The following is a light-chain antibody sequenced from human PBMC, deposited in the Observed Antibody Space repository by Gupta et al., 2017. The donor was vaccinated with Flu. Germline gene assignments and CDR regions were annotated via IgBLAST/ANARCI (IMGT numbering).Light chain of an antibody. CDR1: NIESKS. Sequence: PGKKARITCGGNNIESKSVQWYQQKAGRAPVLVGYDDSARPSGSPERFFGSNAGKTATLTIGWVEAGEEADYHCQVSDINSEQVFGGGTKLTVL. CDR3: QVSDINSEQV. J-gene: IGLJ2*01. V-gene: IGLV3-21*03. CDR2: DDS.